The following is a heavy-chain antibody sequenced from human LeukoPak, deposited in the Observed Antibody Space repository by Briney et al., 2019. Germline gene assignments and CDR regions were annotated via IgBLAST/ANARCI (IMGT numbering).Heavy chain of an antibody. CDR1: EFTFISSE. J-gene: IGHJ6*04. D-gene: IGHD3-10*02. CDR2: ISSSGSTI. CDR3: AELGITMIGGV. V-gene: IGHV3-48*03. Sequence: GGSLRLSCAAPEFTFISSEMNWVRKPPGKGLEWVSYISSSGSTIYYADSVKGRFTISRDNAKNSLYLQMNSLRAEDTAVYYCAELGITMIGGVWGKGTTVTISS.